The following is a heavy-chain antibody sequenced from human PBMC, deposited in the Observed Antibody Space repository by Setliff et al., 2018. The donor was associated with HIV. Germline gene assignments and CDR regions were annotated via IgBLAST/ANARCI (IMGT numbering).Heavy chain of an antibody. J-gene: IGHJ6*03. V-gene: IGHV4-61*09. D-gene: IGHD3-9*01. Sequence: SETLSLTCTVSGGSISSGSYYWSWIRQPDGKGLEWIGHIHTSGSTNYNPSRKSRVTISVDTSKKQFSLKLSSVTAADTAVYYCARILRYFDFANYFYYMDVWGKGTTVTVSS. CDR3: ARILRYFDFANYFYYMDV. CDR1: GGSISSGSYY. CDR2: IHTSGST.